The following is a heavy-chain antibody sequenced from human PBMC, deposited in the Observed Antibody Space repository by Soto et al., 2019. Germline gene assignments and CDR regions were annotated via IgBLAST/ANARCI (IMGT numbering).Heavy chain of an antibody. CDR1: GFTFSNAW. CDR2: IKSKTDGGTT. Sequence: GGSLRLSCAASGFTFSNAWMSWVRQAPGKGLEWVGRIKSKTDGGTTDYAAPVKGRFTISRDDSKNTLYLQMNSLKTEDTAVYYCGGGSVYRPAFDIWGQGTMVTVSS. J-gene: IGHJ3*02. D-gene: IGHD3-10*01. V-gene: IGHV3-15*01. CDR3: GGGSVYRPAFDI.